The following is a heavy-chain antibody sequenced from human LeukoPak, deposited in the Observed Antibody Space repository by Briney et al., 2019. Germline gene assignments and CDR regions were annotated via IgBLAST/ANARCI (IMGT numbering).Heavy chain of an antibody. V-gene: IGHV3-72*01. D-gene: IGHD6-13*01. Sequence: GGSLRLSCVASGFAVGSNYMSWVRQAPGKGPEWVGRSTSKAYSYSTYYAASVKGRFTISRDDSRNSLYLQMNSLKIEDTAVYYCARGLAATGFDPWGQGTPVTVSS. CDR2: STSKAYSYST. CDR3: ARGLAATGFDP. CDR1: GFAVGSNY. J-gene: IGHJ5*02.